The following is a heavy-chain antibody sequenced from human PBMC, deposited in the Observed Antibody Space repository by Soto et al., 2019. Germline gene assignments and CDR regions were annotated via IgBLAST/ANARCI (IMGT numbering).Heavy chain of an antibody. D-gene: IGHD2-2*02. CDR1: GFTFSNYA. CDR3: AKDDYCSSTTCYKSRFDP. CDR2: ISGSGGST. V-gene: IGHV3-23*01. Sequence: GGSLRLSCAASGFTFSNYAMNWVRQAPGKGLEWVSAISGSGGSTYYADSVKGRFTISRDNSKNTLYLQMNSLTAEDTAIYYCAKDDYCSSTTCYKSRFDPWGQGILVTVSS. J-gene: IGHJ5*02.